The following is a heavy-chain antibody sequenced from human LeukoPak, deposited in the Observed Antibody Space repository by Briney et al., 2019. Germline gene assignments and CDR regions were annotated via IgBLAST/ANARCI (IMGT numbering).Heavy chain of an antibody. Sequence: SSETLSLTCAVSGVSISSGGYSWSWIRQPPGKGLEWIGYIYHSGSTYYNPSLKSRVTISVDRSKNQFSLKLSSVTAADTAAYYCARGSPDGVNWFDPWGQGTLVTVSS. CDR1: GVSISSGGYS. CDR2: IYHSGST. J-gene: IGHJ5*02. D-gene: IGHD1-14*01. CDR3: ARGSPDGVNWFDP. V-gene: IGHV4-30-2*01.